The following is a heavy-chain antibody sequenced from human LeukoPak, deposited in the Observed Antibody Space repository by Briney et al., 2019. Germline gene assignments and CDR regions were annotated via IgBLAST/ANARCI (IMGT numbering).Heavy chain of an antibody. D-gene: IGHD2-15*01. Sequence: ASVKVSCKASGYTFTEYYMHWLRQAPGLVFEWMGSINPNSGDTYYSPEFQGRVTLTRDTSIKTAYMEMNSLKSDDTAVYYRVRDIAPIGSWWFDPWGQGTLIIVSS. V-gene: IGHV1-2*02. CDR3: VRDIAPIGSWWFDP. CDR1: GYTFTEYY. CDR2: INPNSGDT. J-gene: IGHJ5*02.